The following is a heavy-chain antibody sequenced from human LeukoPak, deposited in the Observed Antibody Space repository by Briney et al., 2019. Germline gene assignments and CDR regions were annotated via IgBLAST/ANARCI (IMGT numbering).Heavy chain of an antibody. Sequence: ASVKVSCKASGYTFTAHAVHWVRQAPGQRLEWMGWINVANGDTGYSQKFQDRVTITRDTSVSTGYMEMSSLISEDTAVYYCASKPRGESRPFDYWGQGTLVTVSS. V-gene: IGHV1-3*01. CDR3: ASKPRGESRPFDY. CDR1: GYTFTAHA. D-gene: IGHD3-16*01. J-gene: IGHJ4*02. CDR2: INVANGDT.